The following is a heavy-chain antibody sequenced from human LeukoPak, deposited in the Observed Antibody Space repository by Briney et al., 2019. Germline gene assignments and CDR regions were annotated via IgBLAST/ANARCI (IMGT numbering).Heavy chain of an antibody. CDR3: ARNKWGDYTGSDY. CDR2: IYSGGST. Sequence: GASVKVSCKASGGTFSSYAISWVRQAPGKGLEWVSVIYSGGSTYYADSVKGRFTISRDNSKNTLYLQMNSLRAEDTAVYYCARNKWGDYTGSDYWGQGTLVTVSS. J-gene: IGHJ4*02. CDR1: GGTFSSYA. V-gene: IGHV3-53*01. D-gene: IGHD4-17*01.